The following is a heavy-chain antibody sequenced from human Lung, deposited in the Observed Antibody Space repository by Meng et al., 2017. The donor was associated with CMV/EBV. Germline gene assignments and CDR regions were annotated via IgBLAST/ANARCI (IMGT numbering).Heavy chain of an antibody. CDR1: GGSFSNYY. Sequence: SXTLSLXCAVYGGSFSNYYWTWIRQSPGKGLTWIGEIDHNGSPNYSPSLKSRVTMSVDTSNNHFSLKLTSVTAADSGVYYCTRGPMRSWFDPGGQGTGVPGAS. CDR3: TRGPMRSWFDP. CDR2: IDHNGSP. J-gene: IGHJ5*02. V-gene: IGHV4-34*01.